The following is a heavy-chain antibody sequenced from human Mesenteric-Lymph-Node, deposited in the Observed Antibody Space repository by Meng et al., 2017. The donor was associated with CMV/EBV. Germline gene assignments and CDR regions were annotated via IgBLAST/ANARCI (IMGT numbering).Heavy chain of an antibody. V-gene: IGHV3-23*01. Sequence: GESLKISCAAFGFSFSIYAMTWVRQAPGKGLQWVSRISNGGGMTYYADSVKGRFTISRDNSKNTLYLQMNSLRAEDTAIYYCAKLAGWGRFDPWGQGTLVTSPQ. D-gene: IGHD6-19*01. CDR1: GFSFSIYA. CDR2: ISNGGGMT. J-gene: IGHJ5*02. CDR3: AKLAGWGRFDP.